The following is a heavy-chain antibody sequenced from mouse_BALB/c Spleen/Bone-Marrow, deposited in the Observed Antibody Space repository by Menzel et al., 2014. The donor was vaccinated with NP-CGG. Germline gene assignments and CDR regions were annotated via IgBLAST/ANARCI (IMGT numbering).Heavy chain of an antibody. V-gene: IGHV1-80*01. Sequence: VQLQQSGAELVKPGASVKISCTASGYAFSSYWMNWVKQRPGQGLEWIGQIYPGDGDTNYNGKFKGKATLTADKSSSIAYMQLSGISSDDSAVYFCARGRGWYFDYWGQGTTLTVSS. CDR1: GYAFSSYW. D-gene: IGHD2-3*01. J-gene: IGHJ2*01. CDR2: IYPGDGDT. CDR3: ARGRGWYFDY.